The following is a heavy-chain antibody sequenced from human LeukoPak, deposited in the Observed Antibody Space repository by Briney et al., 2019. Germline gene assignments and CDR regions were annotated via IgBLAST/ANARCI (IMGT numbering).Heavy chain of an antibody. Sequence: SETLSLTCTVSGGSISSYYWSWIRQPAGKGLEWIGRIYTSGSTNYNPSLKSRVTMSVDTSKNQSSLKLSSVTAADTAVYYCASGLWSEIFDYWGQGTLVTVSS. CDR1: GGSISSYY. J-gene: IGHJ4*02. V-gene: IGHV4-4*07. CDR3: ASGLWSEIFDY. CDR2: IYTSGST. D-gene: IGHD4/OR15-4a*01.